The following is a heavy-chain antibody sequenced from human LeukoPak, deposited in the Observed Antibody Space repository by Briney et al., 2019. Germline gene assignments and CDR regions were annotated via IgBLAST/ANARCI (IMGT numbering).Heavy chain of an antibody. CDR3: AKAPVTTCSGAYCYPFDY. D-gene: IGHD2-15*01. CDR1: GFTFSSDA. V-gene: IGHV3-23*01. J-gene: IGHJ4*02. Sequence: VGTLRLSCAASGFTFSSDAMSCVRQAPGKGLEWVSAISGSGGSTYYADSVKRRFTISRDNSKNTLYLQMNSLRAEDTAVYYCAKAPVTTCSGAYCYPFDYWGQGTLVTVSS. CDR2: ISGSGGST.